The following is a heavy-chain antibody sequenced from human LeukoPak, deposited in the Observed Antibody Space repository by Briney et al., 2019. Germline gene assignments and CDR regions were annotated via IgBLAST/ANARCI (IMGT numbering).Heavy chain of an antibody. D-gene: IGHD3-10*01. CDR2: INPSGGST. Sequence: GASVKVSCKASGYTFTSYYMHWVRQAPGQGLEWMGIINPSGGSTSYAQKFQGRVTMTRDMSTSTVYMELSSLRSEDTAVYYCARDYMLNYGSDYFDYWGQGILVTVAS. CDR3: ARDYMLNYGSDYFDY. V-gene: IGHV1-46*01. J-gene: IGHJ4*02. CDR1: GYTFTSYY.